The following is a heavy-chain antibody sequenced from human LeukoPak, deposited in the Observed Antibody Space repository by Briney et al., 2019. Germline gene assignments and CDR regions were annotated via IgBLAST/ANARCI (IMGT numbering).Heavy chain of an antibody. CDR3: ARGPTISETGYFDY. D-gene: IGHD1-1*01. CDR1: GGSFSGYY. V-gene: IGHV4-34*01. CDR2: VNHRGDT. J-gene: IGHJ4*03. Sequence: SETLSLTCAVYGGSFSGYYWSWIRQSPGKGLQWIAEVNHRGDTNYNPSVKGRVTISVDTSKNQFSLKVTSLTAADTAVYYCARGPTISETGYFDYWGQGTLVTVSS.